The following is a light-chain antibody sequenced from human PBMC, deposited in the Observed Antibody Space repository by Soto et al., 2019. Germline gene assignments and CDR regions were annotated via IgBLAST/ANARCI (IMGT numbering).Light chain of an antibody. CDR1: SSDVGGYNY. CDR2: EVS. Sequence: QSALTQPPSASGSPGQSVTISCTGTSSDVGGYNYVSWYQQHPGKAPKLMIYEVSKRPSWVPDRFSGSKSGNTASLTVSGLQAEDEADYYCSSYGGSNNLLFGGGTKVTVL. CDR3: SSYGGSNNLL. V-gene: IGLV2-8*01. J-gene: IGLJ2*01.